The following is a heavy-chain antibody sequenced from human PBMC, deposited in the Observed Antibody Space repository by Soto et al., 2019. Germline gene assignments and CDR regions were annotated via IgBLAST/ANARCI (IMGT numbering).Heavy chain of an antibody. CDR3: ARGRVYDYVWGTSSLFWFDT. D-gene: IGHD3-16*01. V-gene: IGHV4-34*01. J-gene: IGHJ5*02. CDR2: INHSGST. Sequence: PSENLSLTYSVYVGSFSGYYWSWIRQPPGKGLEWIGEINHSGSTNYNPSLKSRVTISVDTSKNQFSLKLSSVTAADTAVYYCARGRVYDYVWGTSSLFWFDTWGQGHLGT. CDR1: VGSFSGYY.